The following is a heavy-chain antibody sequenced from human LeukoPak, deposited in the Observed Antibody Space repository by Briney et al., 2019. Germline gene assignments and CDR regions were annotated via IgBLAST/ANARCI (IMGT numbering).Heavy chain of an antibody. CDR3: AKPFFPEVVAFDM. V-gene: IGHV3-33*03. D-gene: IGHD3-3*02. Sequence: GGSLRLSCAASGFTLSSYGMHWVRQAPGKGLEWVAVIWYDGSNKYYAYSVKGRFTIPRDKYKNTLYLQMNSLRAEDTAVYYWAKPFFPEVVAFDMWGQGTRVSVSS. CDR2: IWYDGSNK. J-gene: IGHJ3*02. CDR1: GFTLSSYG.